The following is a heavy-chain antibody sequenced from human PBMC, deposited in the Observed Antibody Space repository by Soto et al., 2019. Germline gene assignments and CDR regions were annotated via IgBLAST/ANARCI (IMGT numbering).Heavy chain of an antibody. Sequence: GGSLRLSCAASGFTFSSYAMSWVRQGPGKGLEWVSAISGSGGSTYYADSVKGRFTISRDNSKNTLYLQMNSLRAEDTAVYYCARELIKRGYSGYEPGDYWGQGTLVTVSS. CDR3: ARELIKRGYSGYEPGDY. V-gene: IGHV3-23*01. D-gene: IGHD5-12*01. CDR1: GFTFSSYA. CDR2: ISGSGGST. J-gene: IGHJ4*02.